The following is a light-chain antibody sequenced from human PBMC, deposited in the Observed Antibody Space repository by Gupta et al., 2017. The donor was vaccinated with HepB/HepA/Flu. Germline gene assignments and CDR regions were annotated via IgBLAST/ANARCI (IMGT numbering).Light chain of an antibody. CDR2: QDN. CDR3: QAWDSRNVV. CDR1: KLGDKY. Sequence: SYELTQPPSVSVSPGQTASITCSGDKLGDKYACWYQQKPGQSPVLVICQDNKRPSGIPERFSGSNSGNTATLTISGTQAMDEADYYCQAWDSRNVVFGAGTKVTVL. J-gene: IGLJ3*02. V-gene: IGLV3-1*01.